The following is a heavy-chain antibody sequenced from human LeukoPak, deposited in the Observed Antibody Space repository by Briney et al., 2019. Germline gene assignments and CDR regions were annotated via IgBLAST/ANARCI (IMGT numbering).Heavy chain of an antibody. J-gene: IGHJ4*02. D-gene: IGHD3-16*01. CDR3: ARRPVYDYVWGSYGCLDY. V-gene: IGHV4-30-2*01. CDR2: INHSGST. CDR1: GGSISSGGLS. Sequence: SQTLSRTCAVSGGSISSGGLSWSWIRHPPGKGLEWIGEINHSGSTNYNPSLKSRVTISVDTSKNQFSLKLSSVTAADTAVYYCARRPVYDYVWGSYGCLDYWGQGTLVTVSS.